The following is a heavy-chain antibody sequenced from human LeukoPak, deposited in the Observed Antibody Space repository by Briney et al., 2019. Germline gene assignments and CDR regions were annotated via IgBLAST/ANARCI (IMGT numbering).Heavy chain of an antibody. D-gene: IGHD6-13*01. CDR1: GFTFSSYA. Sequence: GGSLRLSCAASGFTFSSYAMSWVRQAPGKGLEWVSAISGSGGSTYYADSVKGRFTISRDNAKNSLYLQMNSLRAEDTAVYYCARVWVSRDYWGQGTLVTVSS. CDR2: ISGSGGST. V-gene: IGHV3-23*01. CDR3: ARVWVSRDY. J-gene: IGHJ4*02.